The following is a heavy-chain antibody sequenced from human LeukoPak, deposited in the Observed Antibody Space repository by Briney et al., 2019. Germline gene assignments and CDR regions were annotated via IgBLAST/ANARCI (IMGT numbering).Heavy chain of an antibody. CDR1: GGSISSGGYY. CDR2: IYYSGST. Sequence: SETLSLTCTVSGGSISSGGYYWSWIRQHPGEGLEWIGYIYYSGSTYYNPSLKSRVTISVDTSKNQFSLKLSSVTAADTAVYYCARSCSSTSCPADAFDIWGQGTMVTVSS. D-gene: IGHD2-2*01. J-gene: IGHJ3*02. CDR3: ARSCSSTSCPADAFDI. V-gene: IGHV4-31*03.